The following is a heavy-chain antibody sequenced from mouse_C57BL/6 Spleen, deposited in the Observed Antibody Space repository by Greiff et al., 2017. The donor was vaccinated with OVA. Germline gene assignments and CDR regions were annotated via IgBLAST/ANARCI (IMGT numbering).Heavy chain of an antibody. J-gene: IGHJ4*01. V-gene: IGHV1-76*01. CDR3: ARGGSNHAMDY. CDR2: IYPGSGNT. D-gene: IGHD1-1*01. Sequence: QVQLKESGAELVRPGASVKLSCKASGYTFTDYYINWVKQRPGQGLEWIARIYPGSGNTYYNEKFKGKATLTAEKSSSTAYMQLSSLTSEDSAVYFCARGGSNHAMDYWGQGTSVTVSS. CDR1: GYTFTDYY.